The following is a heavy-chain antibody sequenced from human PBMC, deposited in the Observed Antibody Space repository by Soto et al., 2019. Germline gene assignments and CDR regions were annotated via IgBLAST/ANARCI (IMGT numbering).Heavy chain of an antibody. Sequence: PGGSLRLSCAASGFTFSSFGMHWVRRAPGKGLEWVAFVWYTGSNKYYADSVKGRFTISRDNSKNTVSLQMNSLRAEDTAVYYCARDLLEDPADYYGNKSDGFDIWGQGTMVTVSS. V-gene: IGHV3-33*01. CDR2: VWYTGSNK. J-gene: IGHJ3*02. CDR1: GFTFSSFG. CDR3: ARDLLEDPADYYGNKSDGFDI. D-gene: IGHD3-10*01.